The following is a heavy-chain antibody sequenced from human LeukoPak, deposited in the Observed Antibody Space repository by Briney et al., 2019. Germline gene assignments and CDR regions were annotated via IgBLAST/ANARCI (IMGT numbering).Heavy chain of an antibody. J-gene: IGHJ5*02. CDR2: IYHSGST. Sequence: PSETLSLTCAVSGSSISSSNWWSWVRQPPGKGLEWIGEIYHSGSTNYNPSLKSRVTISVDKSKNQFSLKLSSVTAADTAVYYCARGVAAAGTDWFDPWGRGTLVTVSS. CDR1: GSSISSSNW. V-gene: IGHV4-4*02. D-gene: IGHD6-13*01. CDR3: ARGVAAAGTDWFDP.